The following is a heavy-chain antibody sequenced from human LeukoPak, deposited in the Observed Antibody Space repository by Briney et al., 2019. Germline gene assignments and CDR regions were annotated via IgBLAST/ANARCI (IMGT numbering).Heavy chain of an antibody. CDR1: GYSFTSYW. CDR2: IYPGDSDT. D-gene: IGHD2-15*01. CDR3: ARSPDCSGGSCYSYWFDP. J-gene: IGHJ5*02. V-gene: IGHV5-51*04. Sequence: GESLKISCKGSGYSFTSYWIGWVRQMPGKGLEWMGIIYPGDSDTRYSPSFQGQVTISADKPISTAYLQRSSLKASDTAMYYCARSPDCSGGSCYSYWFDPWGQGTLVTVSS.